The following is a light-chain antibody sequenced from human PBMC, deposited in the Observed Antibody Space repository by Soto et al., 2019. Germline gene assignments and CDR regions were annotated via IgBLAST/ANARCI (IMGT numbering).Light chain of an antibody. CDR3: MQSIQVPIT. CDR2: ELS. V-gene: IGKV2D-29*01. CDR1: ESLLHSDGKNY. J-gene: IGKJ5*01. Sequence: EIVMTQTPLSLSVAPGQPSSISCKSSESLLHSDGKNYLYWYLQKAGQPPXRLIYELSNRFSGVPDKFTGSGSGTDFTLKISRVQDEDVGVYYCMQSIQVPITFGQGTRLRL.